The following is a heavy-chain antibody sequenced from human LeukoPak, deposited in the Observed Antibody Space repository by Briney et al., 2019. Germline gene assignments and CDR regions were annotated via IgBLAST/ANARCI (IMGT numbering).Heavy chain of an antibody. V-gene: IGHV3-23*01. CDR2: IRGSGGST. D-gene: IGHD3-3*01. Sequence: GGSLRLSCAASGFTFSSYAMSWVRQAPGKGLEWVSAIRGSGGSTYYADSVKGRFTISRDNSKNTLYLQMNSLRAEDTAVYYCAKTPLYYDFWSGYYKRDYWGQGTLVTVSS. J-gene: IGHJ4*02. CDR3: AKTPLYYDFWSGYYKRDY. CDR1: GFTFSSYA.